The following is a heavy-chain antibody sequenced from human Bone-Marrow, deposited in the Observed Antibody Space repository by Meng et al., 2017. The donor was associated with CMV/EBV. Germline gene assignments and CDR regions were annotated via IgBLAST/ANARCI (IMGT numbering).Heavy chain of an antibody. V-gene: IGHV3-74*01. CDR2: INSDGSST. CDR1: GFTFDDYA. D-gene: IGHD2-15*01. Sequence: GESLKISCAASGFTFDDYAMHWVRQAPGKGLEWVSRINSDGSSTSYADSVKGRFTISRDNAKNTLYLQMNSLRAEDTAVYYCARHQGSPHFDYWAQGTLVTVSS. CDR3: ARHQGSPHFDY. J-gene: IGHJ4*02.